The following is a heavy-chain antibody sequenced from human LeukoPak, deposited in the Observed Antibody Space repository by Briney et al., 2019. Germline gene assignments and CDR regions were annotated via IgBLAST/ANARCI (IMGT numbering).Heavy chain of an antibody. CDR3: ARDLRASDH. V-gene: IGHV3-74*01. Sequence: GSFTTYADSVQGRFSISRDIAKNTLDLQMNTLRAEDTAVYYCARDLRASDHWGQGTLVTVSS. CDR2: GSFT. J-gene: IGHJ4*02.